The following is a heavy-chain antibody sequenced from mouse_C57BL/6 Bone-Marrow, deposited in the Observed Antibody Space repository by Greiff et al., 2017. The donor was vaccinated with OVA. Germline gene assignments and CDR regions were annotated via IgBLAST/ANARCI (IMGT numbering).Heavy chain of an antibody. Sequence: DVQLQESGPGLVKPSQSLSLTCSVTGYSITSGYYWNWIRQFPGNKLEWMGYISYDGSNNYNPSLKNRISITRDTSKNQFFLKLNSVTTEDTATYYCARSCYSDYWGQGTTLTVSS. J-gene: IGHJ2*01. CDR2: ISYDGSN. CDR1: GYSITSGYY. CDR3: ARSCYSDY. V-gene: IGHV3-6*01.